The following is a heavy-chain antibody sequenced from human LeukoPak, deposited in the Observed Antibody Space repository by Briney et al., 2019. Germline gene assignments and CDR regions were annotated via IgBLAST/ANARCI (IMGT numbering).Heavy chain of an antibody. CDR2: ISASGGST. CDR1: GFTVSGNY. CDR3: AKASKVTQWYYDILTGYGMDV. D-gene: IGHD3-9*01. J-gene: IGHJ6*02. Sequence: PGGSLRPSCAASGFTVSGNYMSWVRQAPGKGLEWVSGISASGGSTSYADSVKGRFTISRDNAKNSLYLQMNSLRAEDTALYYCAKASKVTQWYYDILTGYGMDVWGQGTTVTVSS. V-gene: IGHV3-53*05.